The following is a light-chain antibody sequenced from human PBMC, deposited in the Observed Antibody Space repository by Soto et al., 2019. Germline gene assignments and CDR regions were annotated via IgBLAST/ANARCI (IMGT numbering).Light chain of an antibody. Sequence: QLVLTQSPSASASLGASVKLTCTLSSRHSSYTIAWHQQQPEKGPRSLIKVNSDGNQSKGDVTPDRFSGSTSGAARYLTIANLQSEDEADYYCQNWGTGIQVFGGGTKLTVL. CDR3: QNWGTGIQV. CDR2: VNSDGNQ. J-gene: IGLJ2*01. CDR1: SRHSSYT. V-gene: IGLV4-69*01.